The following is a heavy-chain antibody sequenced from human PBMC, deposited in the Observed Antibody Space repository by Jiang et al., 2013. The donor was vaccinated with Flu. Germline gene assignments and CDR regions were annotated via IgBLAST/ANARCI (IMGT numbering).Heavy chain of an antibody. CDR1: GGSVSTNSAA. D-gene: IGHD3-16*01. Sequence: QTLSLTCAISGGSVSTNSAAWNWIRQSPSRGLEWLGRTYYRSKWYNDYAVSVKSRITFSPDTSKNQFSLHLNSVTPEDTAVYYCARYYDDNGGYFDYWGQGTLVTVSS. V-gene: IGHV6-1*01. CDR3: ARYYDDNGGYFDY. CDR2: TYYRSKWYN. J-gene: IGHJ4*02.